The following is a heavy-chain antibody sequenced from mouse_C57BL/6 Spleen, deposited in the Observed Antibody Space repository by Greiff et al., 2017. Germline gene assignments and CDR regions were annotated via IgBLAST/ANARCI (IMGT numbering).Heavy chain of an antibody. J-gene: IGHJ2*01. Sequence: VQLQQSGPELVKPGASVKISCKASGYSFTGYYMNWVKQSPEKSLEWIGEINPSTGGTTYNQKFKAKATLTVDKSSSTAYMQLKSLTSEDSAVYYCARPGGSSTYYFDYWGQGTTLTVSS. D-gene: IGHD1-1*01. CDR1: GYSFTGYY. CDR2: INPSTGGT. V-gene: IGHV1-42*01. CDR3: ARPGGSSTYYFDY.